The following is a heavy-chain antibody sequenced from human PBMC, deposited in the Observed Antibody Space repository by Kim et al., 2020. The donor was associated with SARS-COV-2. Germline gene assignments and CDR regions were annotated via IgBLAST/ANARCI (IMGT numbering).Heavy chain of an antibody. J-gene: IGHJ4*02. Sequence: IYYEDPVKGRFTVSRALSKNTLFLQMNSLKTDDTAMYYCAREASGGAKWGQGTLVTVSS. V-gene: IGHV3-33*01. CDR3: AREASGGAK. CDR2: I. D-gene: IGHD2-21*01.